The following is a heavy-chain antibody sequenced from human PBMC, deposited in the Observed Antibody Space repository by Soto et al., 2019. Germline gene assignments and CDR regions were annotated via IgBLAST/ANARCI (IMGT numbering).Heavy chain of an antibody. Sequence: QVQLVQSGAELKKPGSSLKFSCKASGCTFSSYAISWVRQAPGQGREWMGGIIPIFGTANYAKKFQGRVTITADESTSTAYMELSRLRSEDTAVYDCARTTTYAGMDVWGQGTPVTVSS. D-gene: IGHD1-26*01. J-gene: IGHJ6*02. V-gene: IGHV1-69*01. CDR1: GCTFSSYA. CDR3: ARTTTYAGMDV. CDR2: IIPIFGTA.